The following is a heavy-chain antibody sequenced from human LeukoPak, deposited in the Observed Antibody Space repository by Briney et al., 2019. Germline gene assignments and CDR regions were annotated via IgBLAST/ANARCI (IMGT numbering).Heavy chain of an antibody. Sequence: PSETLSLTCTVAGGSISSYYWSWIRQPPGKGLEWIGYIYYSGSTNYNPSLKSRVTISVDTSKNQFSLKLSSVTAADTAVYYCASLYCSSTSCPFEYWGQGTLVTVSS. V-gene: IGHV4-59*01. CDR3: ASLYCSSTSCPFEY. CDR2: IYYSGST. CDR1: GGSISSYY. J-gene: IGHJ4*02. D-gene: IGHD2-2*01.